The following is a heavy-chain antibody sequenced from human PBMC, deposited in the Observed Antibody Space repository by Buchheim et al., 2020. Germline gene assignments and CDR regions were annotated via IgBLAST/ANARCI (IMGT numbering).Heavy chain of an antibody. D-gene: IGHD2-8*01. CDR1: GFTFSSYG. CDR3: AEGMVYARLSWFDP. J-gene: IGHJ5*02. Sequence: QVQLVESGGGVVQPGRSLRLSCAASGFTFSSYGMHWVRQAPGKGLEWVAVISYDGSNKYYADSVKGRFTISRDNSKNTLYLQMNSLRAEDTAVYYCAEGMVYARLSWFDPWGQGTL. CDR2: ISYDGSNK. V-gene: IGHV3-30*18.